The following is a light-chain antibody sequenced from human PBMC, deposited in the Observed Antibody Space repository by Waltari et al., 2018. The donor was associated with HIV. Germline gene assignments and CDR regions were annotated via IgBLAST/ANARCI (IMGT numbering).Light chain of an antibody. Sequence: QSALTQHRSVSGSPGQSVTISCTGTSGDLGNYNFFSWYQHHPGTAPKLVIYDVSKRPSGVPDRFSGSKSANTASLTISGLRAEDEADYYCCAYAGGWVFGGGTEVTVL. CDR1: SGDLGNYNF. V-gene: IGLV2-11*01. J-gene: IGLJ3*02. CDR2: DVS. CDR3: CAYAGGWV.